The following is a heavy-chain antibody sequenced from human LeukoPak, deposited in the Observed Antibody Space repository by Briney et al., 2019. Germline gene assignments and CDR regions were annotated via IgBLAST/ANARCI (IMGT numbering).Heavy chain of an antibody. J-gene: IGHJ5*02. CDR2: FYYSGIT. CDR3: ARDRGGSDILTGYPNWFDL. CDR1: GGSISSYC. Sequence: SETLSLTCTVSGGSISSYCWSWIRQPPGKGLEWIGYFYYSGITNYKPSLRSRVTISVDTSKNQSSSKLSSVTAADTAVYYCARDRGGSDILTGYPNWFDLWGQGTLVTVSS. D-gene: IGHD3-9*01. V-gene: IGHV4-59*01.